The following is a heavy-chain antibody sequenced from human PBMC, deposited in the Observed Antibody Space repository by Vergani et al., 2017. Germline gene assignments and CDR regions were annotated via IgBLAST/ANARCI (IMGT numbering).Heavy chain of an antibody. CDR1: GGTFSSYT. D-gene: IGHD6-13*01. Sequence: QVQLVQSGAEVKKPGSSVKVSCKASGGTFSSYTISWVRQAPGQGLEWMGRIIPILGIANYAQKFQGRVTITADKSTSTAYMELSSLRSEDTAVYYCARYLKGMDAFDPWGQGTLVTVSS. CDR2: IIPILGIA. CDR3: ARYLKGMDAFDP. J-gene: IGHJ5*02. V-gene: IGHV1-69*02.